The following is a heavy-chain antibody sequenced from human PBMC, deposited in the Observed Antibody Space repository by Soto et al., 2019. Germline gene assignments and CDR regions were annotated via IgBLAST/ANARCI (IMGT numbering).Heavy chain of an antibody. D-gene: IGHD3-10*01. CDR3: AKIPYYYGSGISAFDI. CDR1: GFTFSSYA. V-gene: IGHV3-23*01. J-gene: IGHJ3*02. Sequence: GGSLRLSCAASGFTFSSYAMSWVRQAPGKGLEWVSAISGSGGSTYYADSVRGRFTISRDNSKNTLYLQMNSLRVEDTAVYYCAKIPYYYGSGISAFDIWGQGTMVTVSS. CDR2: ISGSGGST.